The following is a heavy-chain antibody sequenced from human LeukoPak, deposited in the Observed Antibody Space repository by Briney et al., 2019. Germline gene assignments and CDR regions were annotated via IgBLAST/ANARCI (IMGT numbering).Heavy chain of an antibody. CDR1: GYRFTSYW. CDR2: IDPSDSYT. D-gene: IGHD2-8*01. CDR3: ARHQLLGPCFKGVCSDAFDI. V-gene: IGHV5-10-1*01. J-gene: IGHJ3*02. Sequence: GESLRIPCKGSGYRFTSYWISWVRQMPGKGLEWMGRIDPSDSYTNHSPSFQGHLTISADKSISTAYLQWSSLKASDTAMYYCARHQLLGPCFKGVCSDAFDIWGQGTMVTVSS.